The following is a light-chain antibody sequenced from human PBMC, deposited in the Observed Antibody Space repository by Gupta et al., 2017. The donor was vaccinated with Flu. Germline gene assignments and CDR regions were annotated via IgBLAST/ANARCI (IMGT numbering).Light chain of an antibody. Sequence: QSALTPPASVSGSPGQSITISCPGTSSDIGSYKYVSWYQQHPGKAPQLLIYDVTNRPSGVSTRFSGSKSGDTASLTISGLQAEDEADYYCSSCTSSTTLVFGGGTRLTVL. CDR3: SSCTSSTTLV. CDR1: SSDIGSYKY. V-gene: IGLV2-14*01. CDR2: DVT. J-gene: IGLJ2*01.